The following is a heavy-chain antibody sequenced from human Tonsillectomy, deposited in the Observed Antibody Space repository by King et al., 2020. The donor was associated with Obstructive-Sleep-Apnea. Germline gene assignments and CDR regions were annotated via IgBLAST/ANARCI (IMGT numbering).Heavy chain of an antibody. J-gene: IGHJ4*02. CDR1: GLTFSSYS. V-gene: IGHV3-21*01. CDR3: ARERRLDYYDSSGYHDY. Sequence: VQLVESGGGLVKPGGSLRLSCAASGLTFSSYSMNLVRPASGKGLEWVSSISSSSSYIYYADSVKGRFTISRDNAKNSLYLQMNSLRAEDTAVYYCARERRLDYYDSSGYHDYWGQGTLVTVSS. CDR2: ISSSSSYI. D-gene: IGHD3-22*01.